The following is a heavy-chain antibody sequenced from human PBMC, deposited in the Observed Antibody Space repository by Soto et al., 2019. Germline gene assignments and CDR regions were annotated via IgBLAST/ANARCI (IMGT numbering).Heavy chain of an antibody. Sequence: PSETLSLTCTVSGGSISDGYYWSWIRQHPGKGLEWIGSISDSGSTSYNPSLKGRLTISVDTSKNQFSLNLRSVTATDTAVYYCARRDRSGFSYWLDTWGQGTLVTVS. CDR3: ARRDRSGFSYWLDT. V-gene: IGHV4-31*03. J-gene: IGHJ5*02. CDR2: ISDSGST. D-gene: IGHD3-3*01. CDR1: GGSISDGYY.